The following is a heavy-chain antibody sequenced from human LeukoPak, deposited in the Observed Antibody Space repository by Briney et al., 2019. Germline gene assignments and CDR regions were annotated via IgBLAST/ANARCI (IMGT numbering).Heavy chain of an antibody. CDR2: ISYDGSNK. V-gene: IGHV3-30*18. D-gene: IGHD5-12*01. CDR1: GFTFSSYG. J-gene: IGHJ4*02. Sequence: GGSLRLSCAASGFTFSSYGMHWVRQAPGKGLEWVAVISYDGSNKYYADSVKGRFTISRDNSKNTLYLQMNSLRAEDTAVYYCAKDPIDREGYSGYDFDYWGQGTLVTVSS. CDR3: AKDPIDREGYSGYDFDY.